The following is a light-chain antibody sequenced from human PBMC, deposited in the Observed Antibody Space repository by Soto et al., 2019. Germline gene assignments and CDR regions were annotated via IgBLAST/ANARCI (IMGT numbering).Light chain of an antibody. CDR3: QQSDSLPIT. CDR1: QDISNY. J-gene: IGKJ5*01. CDR2: DAS. V-gene: IGKV1-33*01. Sequence: DIQMTQSPSSLSASVGDRVTITCRASQDISNYLNWYQQRPGKAPKLLIYDASNLERGVPSRFSGTRSGTHFTFAINSLQPEDVATYYCQQSDSLPITFGQGTLLEI.